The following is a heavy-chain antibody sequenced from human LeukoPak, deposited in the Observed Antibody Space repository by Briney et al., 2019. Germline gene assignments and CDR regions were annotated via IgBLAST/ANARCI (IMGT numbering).Heavy chain of an antibody. CDR2: IYHSGST. D-gene: IGHD1-26*01. V-gene: IGHV4-30-2*01. CDR3: AREAVGATLYYFDY. CDR1: GGSISSGGYY. Sequence: PSETLSLTCTVSGGSISSGGYYWSWIRQPPGKGLEWIGYIYHSGSTYYNTSLKSRVTISVDRSKNQFSLKLSSVTAADTAVYSCAREAVGATLYYFDYWGQGTLVTVS. J-gene: IGHJ4*02.